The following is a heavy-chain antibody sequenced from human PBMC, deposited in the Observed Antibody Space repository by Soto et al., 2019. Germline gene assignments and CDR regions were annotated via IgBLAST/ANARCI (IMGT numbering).Heavy chain of an antibody. D-gene: IGHD6-19*01. J-gene: IGHJ5*02. CDR2: IYYSGIT. V-gene: IGHV4-39*01. Sequence: ETLSLTGTVSGGSIRSSSDYWGWIRQPPGKGLEWIGSIYYSGITYYNPSLKSRVTISVDTSKNQFSLKLSSVTVADTAVYYCARRRSGWPGVWFDPWGQGTLVTVSS. CDR1: GGSIRSSSDY. CDR3: ARRRSGWPGVWFDP.